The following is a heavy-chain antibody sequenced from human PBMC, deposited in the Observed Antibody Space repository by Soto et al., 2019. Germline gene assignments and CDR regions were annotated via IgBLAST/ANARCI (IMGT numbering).Heavy chain of an antibody. Sequence: QVQLVQSGAEVKKPGSSVKVSCKASGGTFSSYAISWVRQAPGQGLEWMGGIIPIFGTANYAQKFQGRVTITADESTSTAYMELSSLRSKDTAVYYCARDLGRSVYGGNPRMDYWGQGTLVTVSS. V-gene: IGHV1-69*12. D-gene: IGHD4-17*01. CDR1: GGTFSSYA. CDR2: IIPIFGTA. J-gene: IGHJ4*02. CDR3: ARDLGRSVYGGNPRMDY.